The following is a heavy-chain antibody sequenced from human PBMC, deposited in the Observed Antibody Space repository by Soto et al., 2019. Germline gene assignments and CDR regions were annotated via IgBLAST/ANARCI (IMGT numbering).Heavy chain of an antibody. CDR2: TFYRSKWYN. D-gene: IGHD6-19*01. Sequence: SQTLSLTCAISGDSVSSNRAAWNWIRHSPSRGLEWLGRTFYRSKWYNDYAVSVKSRITVNPDTSKNQFSLQLSSVTPEDTAVYYCARGLGAVATGAFDIWGQGAMVTVSS. V-gene: IGHV6-1*01. CDR1: GDSVSSNRAA. CDR3: ARGLGAVATGAFDI. J-gene: IGHJ3*02.